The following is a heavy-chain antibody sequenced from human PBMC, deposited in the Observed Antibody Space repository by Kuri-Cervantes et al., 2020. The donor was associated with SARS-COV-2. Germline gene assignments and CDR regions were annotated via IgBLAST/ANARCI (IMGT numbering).Heavy chain of an antibody. CDR1: GYTFTGYY. V-gene: IGHV1-2*02. D-gene: IGHD3-10*01. CDR3: AREYYGSGSSAY. Sequence: ASVKVSCKASGYTFTGYYMHWVRQAPGQGLEWMGWINPNTGGTNYAQKFQGRVTMTRDTSISTAYMELSRLRSDDTAVYYCAREYYGSGSSAYWGQGTLVTVSS. J-gene: IGHJ4*02. CDR2: INPNTGGT.